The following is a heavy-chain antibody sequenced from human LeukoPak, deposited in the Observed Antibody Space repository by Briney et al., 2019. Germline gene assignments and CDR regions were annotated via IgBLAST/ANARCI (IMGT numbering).Heavy chain of an antibody. CDR2: ISNGGGTI. CDR1: GFTFTSYD. Sequence: GGSLRLSCVLSGFTFTSYDFNWVRQAPGKGLEWVSYISNGGGTIYYADSVKGRFTISRDNAKNSVFLQMNTLRAEDTAVYYCVRDSYMFGSDYWGQGTLVTVSS. J-gene: IGHJ4*02. D-gene: IGHD3-10*02. V-gene: IGHV3-48*03. CDR3: VRDSYMFGSDY.